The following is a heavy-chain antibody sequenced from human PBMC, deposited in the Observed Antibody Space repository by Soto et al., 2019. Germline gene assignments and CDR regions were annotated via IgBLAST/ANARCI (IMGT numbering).Heavy chain of an antibody. CDR1: GGSIRTTGYY. V-gene: IGHV4-31*03. J-gene: IGHJ4*02. CDR3: ARHVESTAATDS. CDR2: IYHRGTT. D-gene: IGHD4-17*01. Sequence: QVQLQESGPGLVKPSQTLSLTCTVSGGSIRTTGYYWNWIRQRPGKGLEWIGNIYHRGTTYYHPSLKSRVSLSVDTSNNQFSLRLTSVTAEDTAVYFCARHVESTAATDSWGQGTLVTVSA.